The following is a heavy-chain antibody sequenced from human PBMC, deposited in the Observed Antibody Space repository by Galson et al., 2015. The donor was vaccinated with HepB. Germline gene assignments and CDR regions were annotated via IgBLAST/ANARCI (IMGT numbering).Heavy chain of an antibody. CDR1: GGTFSSYA. Sequence: SCKASGGTFSSYAINWVRQAPGQGLEWMGGIILFFGTANYAQKLQGRVTITADESTSTAYMELSSLRYEDTAVYYCAGVWVVTATPGDYGMDVWGQGTTVTVSS. V-gene: IGHV1-69*01. CDR3: AGVWVVTATPGDYGMDV. D-gene: IGHD4-23*01. CDR2: IILFFGTA. J-gene: IGHJ6*02.